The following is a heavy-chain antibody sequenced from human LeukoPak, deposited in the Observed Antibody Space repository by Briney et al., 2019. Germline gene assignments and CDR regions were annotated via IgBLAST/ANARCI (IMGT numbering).Heavy chain of an antibody. CDR2: INPSGGST. CDR3: ARVRATVTTDY. J-gene: IGHJ4*02. V-gene: IGHV1-46*01. CDR1: GYTFTSYY. Sequence: ASVKVSCKASGYTFTSYYMHWVRQAPGQGLEWMGIINPSGGSTSYAQKFQGRVTMTRDTSTTTVYMELSSLRSEDTAVYYCARVRATVTTDYWGQGTLVTVSS. D-gene: IGHD4-17*01.